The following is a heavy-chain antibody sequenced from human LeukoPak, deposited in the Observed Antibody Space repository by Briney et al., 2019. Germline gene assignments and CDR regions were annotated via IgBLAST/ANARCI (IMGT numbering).Heavy chain of an antibody. D-gene: IGHD3-3*01. V-gene: IGHV4-4*09. CDR1: GGSISSYY. CDR3: ARAKGYYDFWSGYYSQAGYMDV. Sequence: SETLSLTCTVSGGSISSYYWSWIRQPPGKGLEWIGYIYTSGSTNYNPSLKSRVTISVDTSKNQFSLKLSSVTAADTAVYYCARAKGYYDFWSGYYSQAGYMDVWGKGTTVTVSS. CDR2: IYTSGST. J-gene: IGHJ6*03.